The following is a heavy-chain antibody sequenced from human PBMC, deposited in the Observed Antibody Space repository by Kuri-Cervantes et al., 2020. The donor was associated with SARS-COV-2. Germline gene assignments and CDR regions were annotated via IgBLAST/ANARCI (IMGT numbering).Heavy chain of an antibody. CDR3: FSSGWSRGDY. CDR1: GGTFSSYA. CDR2: ISSNGAT. J-gene: IGHJ4*01. Sequence: SCKASGGTFSSYAMHWVRQAPGKGPEYVSAISSNGATYYAGSVKGRFTISRDNSKNTMYLQMSSLRTEDTAIYHCFSSGWSRGDYWGHGTLVTVSS. D-gene: IGHD6-19*01. V-gene: IGHV3-64D*06.